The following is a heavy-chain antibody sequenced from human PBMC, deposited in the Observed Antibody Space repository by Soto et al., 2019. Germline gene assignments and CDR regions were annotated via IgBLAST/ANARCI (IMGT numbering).Heavy chain of an antibody. V-gene: IGHV4-59*08. CDR1: GGSISSYY. J-gene: IGHJ6*03. Sequence: SETLSLTCTVSGGSISSYYWSWIRQPPGKGLEWIGYIYYSGSTNYNPSLKSRVTISVDTSKNQFSLKLSSVTAADTAVYYCARLRGDFWGSSYYYMDVWGKGTTVTVSS. CDR3: ARLRGDFWGSSYYYMDV. CDR2: IYYSGST. D-gene: IGHD3-3*01.